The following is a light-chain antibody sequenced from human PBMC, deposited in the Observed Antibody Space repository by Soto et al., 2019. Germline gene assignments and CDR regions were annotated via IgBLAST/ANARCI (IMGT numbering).Light chain of an antibody. J-gene: IGKJ4*01. V-gene: IGKV3-15*01. CDR3: QQYNNWPLALT. CDR2: GAS. CDR1: QSVSSSY. Sequence: EIVLTQSPVTLSVSPGESATLSCRASQSVSSSYLAWYQQKPGQAPRLLIYGASTRATGIPARFSGSGSGTEFTLTISSLQSEDCAVYYCQQYNNWPLALTFGGGTKVDIK.